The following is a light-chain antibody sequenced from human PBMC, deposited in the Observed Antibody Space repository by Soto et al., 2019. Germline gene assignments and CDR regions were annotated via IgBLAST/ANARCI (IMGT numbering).Light chain of an antibody. CDR3: QQSYSTPPWT. Sequence: DIQMTQSPSSLSASVGDRVTITCRASQSINNYLNWYQQRPGKAPKLLIYTTSTLQSGVPSRFSGSGSGTAFTLTISSLQPEDFATYFCQQSYSTPPWTFGQGTKVEIK. V-gene: IGKV1-39*01. J-gene: IGKJ1*01. CDR1: QSINNY. CDR2: TTS.